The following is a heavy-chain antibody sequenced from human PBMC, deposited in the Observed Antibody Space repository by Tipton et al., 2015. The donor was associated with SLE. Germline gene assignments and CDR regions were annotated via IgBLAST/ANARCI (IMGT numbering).Heavy chain of an antibody. Sequence: TLSLTCTVSGDSINNHFGSWIRQSPGKGLEWIGYIYYTGSTNYNPSLKSRVTISVDTSKNQFSLKLSSVTAADTAVYYCARTTYDGDSFDYWGQGTPVTVSS. V-gene: IGHV4-59*11. CDR2: IYYTGST. CDR1: GDSINNHF. J-gene: IGHJ4*02. CDR3: ARTTYDGDSFDY. D-gene: IGHD4-17*01.